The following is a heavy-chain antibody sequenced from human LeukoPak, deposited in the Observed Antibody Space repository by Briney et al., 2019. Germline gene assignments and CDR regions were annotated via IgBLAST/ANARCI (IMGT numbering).Heavy chain of an antibody. CDR2: INPSGGST. V-gene: IGHV1-46*03. CDR3: ARRGILTGYMFDY. CDR1: GYTFTSYY. Sequence: ASVKVSCKESGYTFTSYYMHWVRQAPGQGLEWMGIINPSGGSTTYAQKFQGRVTMTSDTSTSTVYMELSSLRSDDTAVYYCARRGILTGYMFDYWGQGTLVTVSS. D-gene: IGHD3-9*01. J-gene: IGHJ4*02.